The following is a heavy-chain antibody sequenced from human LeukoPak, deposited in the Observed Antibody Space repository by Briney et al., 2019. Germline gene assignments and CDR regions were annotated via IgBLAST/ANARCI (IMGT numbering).Heavy chain of an antibody. CDR3: ARHSSRWFAGGGFDI. Sequence: GESLKISCKGSGYNFTNHWIGWVRQMPGKGLEWMGIIFPTDSNTRYSPSFRGQVTISADKSISTAYLQWSSLKAWDTAIYYCARHSSRWFAGGGFDIWGHGIMVSVSS. J-gene: IGHJ3*02. CDR1: GYNFTNHW. V-gene: IGHV5-51*01. CDR2: IFPTDSNT. D-gene: IGHD6-13*01.